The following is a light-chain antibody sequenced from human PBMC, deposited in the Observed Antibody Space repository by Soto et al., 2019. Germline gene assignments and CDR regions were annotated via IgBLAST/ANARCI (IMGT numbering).Light chain of an antibody. CDR3: QHYDTSPPGFS. CDR1: QSVTSTY. J-gene: IGKJ3*01. CDR2: GAS. V-gene: IGKV3-20*01. Sequence: EILLTQSPGTLSLSPGERATLSCRASQSVTSTYLAWYQQRPGQAPKLLMYGASTRATGIPDRFSGSGSGTDFTLTISSLEPEDVEVYYCQHYDTSPPGFSFGPGTKVEIK.